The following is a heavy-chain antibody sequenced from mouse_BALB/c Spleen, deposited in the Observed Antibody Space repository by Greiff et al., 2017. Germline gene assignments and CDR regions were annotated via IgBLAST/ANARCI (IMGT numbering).Heavy chain of an antibody. CDR2: ISSGGST. V-gene: IGHV5-6-5*01. Sequence: EVMLVESGGGLVKPGGSLKLSCAASGFTFSSYAMSWVRQTPEKRLEWVASISSGGSTYYPDSVKGRFTITRDNARNILYLQMSSLRSEDTAMYYCARGRESFPLYAMDYWGQGTSVTVSS. J-gene: IGHJ4*01. CDR1: GFTFSSYA. CDR3: ARGRESFPLYAMDY.